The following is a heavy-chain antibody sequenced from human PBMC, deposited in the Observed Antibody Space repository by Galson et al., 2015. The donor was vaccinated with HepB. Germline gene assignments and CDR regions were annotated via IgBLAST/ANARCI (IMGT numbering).Heavy chain of an antibody. CDR2: IYSGGYT. Sequence: SLRLSCAASGFNVSNNYMSWVRQAPGRGLEWVSLIYSGGYTKYADSVKGRFTISRDNSKNTMNLQMNSLRAEDTAVYFCARGRAPLYDYYGSGSYDAMDLWGQGTTVTVS. V-gene: IGHV3-66*01. CDR3: ARGRAPLYDYYGSGSYDAMDL. J-gene: IGHJ6*02. D-gene: IGHD3-10*01. CDR1: GFNVSNNY.